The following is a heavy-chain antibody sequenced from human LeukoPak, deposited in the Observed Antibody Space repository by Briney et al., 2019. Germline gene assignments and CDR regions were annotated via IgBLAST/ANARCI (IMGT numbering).Heavy chain of an antibody. D-gene: IGHD2-2*01. Sequence: GASVKVSCKASGYTLTGYYIHWVRQAPGQGLEWMGGIIPIFGTANYAQKFQGRVTITADKSTSTAYMELSSLRSEDTAVYYCARGGLSEYQLFMPYYYYYYMDVWGKGTTVTVSS. J-gene: IGHJ6*03. CDR2: IIPIFGTA. V-gene: IGHV1-69*06. CDR1: GYTLTGYY. CDR3: ARGGLSEYQLFMPYYYYYYMDV.